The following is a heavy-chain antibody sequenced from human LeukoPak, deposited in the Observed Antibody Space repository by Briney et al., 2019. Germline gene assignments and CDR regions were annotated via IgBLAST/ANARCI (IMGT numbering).Heavy chain of an antibody. V-gene: IGHV4-34*01. J-gene: IGHJ6*03. CDR2: INHSGST. Sequence: PSETLSLTCAVYGGSFSGYYWSWIRQPPGKGLEWIGEINHSGSTNYNPSLKSRVTISVDTSKNQFSLKLSSVTAADTAVYYCARRYYDYVWGGYYYYYMDVWGKGTTVTISS. CDR1: GGSFSGYY. CDR3: ARRYYDYVWGGYYYYYMDV. D-gene: IGHD3-16*01.